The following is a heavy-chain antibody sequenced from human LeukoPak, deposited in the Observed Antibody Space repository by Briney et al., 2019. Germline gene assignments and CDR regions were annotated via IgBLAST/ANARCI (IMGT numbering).Heavy chain of an antibody. CDR1: GYSFTSYW. V-gene: IGHV5-51*01. D-gene: IGHD5-12*01. CDR2: IYPGDSDT. CDR3: ATGRGYDYYYYGMDV. Sequence: GESLKISCKGSGYSFTSYWIGWVRQMPGKGPEWMGIIYPGDSDTRYSPSFQGQVTISADKSISTAYLQWSSLKASDTAMYYCATGRGYDYYYYGMDVWGQGTTVTVSS. J-gene: IGHJ6*02.